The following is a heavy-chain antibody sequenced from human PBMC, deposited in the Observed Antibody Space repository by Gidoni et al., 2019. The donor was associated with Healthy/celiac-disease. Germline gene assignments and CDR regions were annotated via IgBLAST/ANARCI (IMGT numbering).Heavy chain of an antibody. CDR3: AREFGTAMVAETFDY. J-gene: IGHJ4*02. Sequence: QVQLVPSGAEVKKPAASVKVSCKASVYTFTSYGISWVRQAPGQGLEWIGWISAYNGNTNDAQKLQGRVTMTTDTSTSTAYMELRSLRSDDTAVYYCAREFGTAMVAETFDYWGQGTLVTVSS. V-gene: IGHV1-18*01. CDR1: VYTFTSYG. D-gene: IGHD5-18*01. CDR2: ISAYNGNT.